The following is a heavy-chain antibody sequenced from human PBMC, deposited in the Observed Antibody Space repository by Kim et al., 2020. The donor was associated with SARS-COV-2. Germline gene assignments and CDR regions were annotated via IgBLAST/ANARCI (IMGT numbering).Heavy chain of an antibody. V-gene: IGHV1-24*01. D-gene: IGHD1-26*01. CDR3: ATRLLLGLGMDV. J-gene: IGHJ6*02. Sequence: IYAQKFQGRVTMTEDTSTDTAYMELSSLRSEDTAVYYCATRLLLGLGMDVWGQGTTVTVSS.